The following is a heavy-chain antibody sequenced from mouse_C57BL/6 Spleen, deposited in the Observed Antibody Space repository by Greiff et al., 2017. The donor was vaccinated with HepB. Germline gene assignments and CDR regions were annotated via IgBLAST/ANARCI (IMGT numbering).Heavy chain of an antibody. CDR2: INPSTGGT. J-gene: IGHJ3*01. V-gene: IGHV1-42*01. Sequence: EVQLVESGPELVKPGASVKISCKASGYSFTGYYMNWVKQSPEKSLEWIGEINPSTGGTTYNQKFKAKATLTVDKSSSTAYMQLKSLTSEDSAVYYCAKSYDYGAWFAYWGQGTLVTVSA. D-gene: IGHD2-4*01. CDR3: AKSYDYGAWFAY. CDR1: GYSFTGYY.